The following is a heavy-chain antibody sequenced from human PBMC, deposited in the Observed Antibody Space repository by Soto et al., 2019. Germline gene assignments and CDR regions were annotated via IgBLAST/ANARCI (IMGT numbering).Heavy chain of an antibody. CDR3: AKAQGGSYFDY. Sequence: PSETLSLTCSVSRGSITSSGYYWSWIRQHPGKGLEWIGDIYNSGSTHYNPSLKSRVSILLDTSNNQFSLKLTSVTAEDTAVYYCAKAQGGSYFDYWGQGTLVTVSS. CDR2: IYNSGST. D-gene: IGHD2-15*01. J-gene: IGHJ4*02. CDR1: RGSITSSGYY. V-gene: IGHV4-31*03.